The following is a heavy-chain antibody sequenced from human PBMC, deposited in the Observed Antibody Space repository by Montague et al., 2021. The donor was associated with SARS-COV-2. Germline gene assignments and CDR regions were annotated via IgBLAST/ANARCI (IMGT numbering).Heavy chain of an antibody. CDR1: GGSISGYY. CDR3: ARHSVSEDGTFFRSYFDP. V-gene: IGHV4-59*08. J-gene: IGHJ5*02. Sequence: SETLSLTCSVSGGSISGYYWSWIRQPPGKGLEWIGYIFYNGYTKYNPSLESRVTLSVDTPGNQFFLSLRSVTASDTATYFCARHSVSEDGTFFRSYFDPWGQGAQVIVSS. D-gene: IGHD1-1*01. CDR2: IFYNGYT.